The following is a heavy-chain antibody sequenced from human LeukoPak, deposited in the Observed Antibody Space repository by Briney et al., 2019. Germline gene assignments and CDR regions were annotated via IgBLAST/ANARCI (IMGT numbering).Heavy chain of an antibody. Sequence: ASVKVSCKAPGYTFTSYYMHWVRQAPGQGLEWMGIINPSGGSTSYAQKFQGRVTLTTDTSTSTAYMELRSLRSDDTAVYYCERSSLTILLCKTFYYYMDVWGKGTTVTISS. CDR2: INPSGGST. J-gene: IGHJ6*03. CDR1: GYTFTSYY. D-gene: IGHD2/OR15-2a*01. V-gene: IGHV1-46*01. CDR3: ERSSLTILLCKTFYYYMDV.